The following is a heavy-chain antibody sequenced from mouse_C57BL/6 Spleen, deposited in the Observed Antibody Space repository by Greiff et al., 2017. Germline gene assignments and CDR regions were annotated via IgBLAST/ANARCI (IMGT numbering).Heavy chain of an antibody. CDR1: GFTFSDYG. CDR2: ISSGSSTI. CDR3: ARMGRGVYYAMDY. D-gene: IGHD4-1*01. J-gene: IGHJ4*01. Sequence: EVKLMESGGGLVKPGGSLKLSCAASGFTFSDYGMHWVRQAPEKGLEWVAYISSGSSTIYYADTVKGRFTISRDNAKNTLFLQMTSLRSEDTAMYYCARMGRGVYYAMDYWGQGTSVTVSS. V-gene: IGHV5-17*01.